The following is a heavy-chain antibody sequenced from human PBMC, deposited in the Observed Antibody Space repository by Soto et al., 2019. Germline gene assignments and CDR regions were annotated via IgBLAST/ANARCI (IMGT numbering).Heavy chain of an antibody. Sequence: PGGSLRLSCAASGFTFGNYCMGWVRQAPGKGLEWVSFINGNGNRKYYADSVKGRFTISRDNAKNSLWLQMNSLRAEDTAVYYGAIEDNSAYHSGYWGQGTLVTVSS. V-gene: IGHV3-7*01. CDR1: GFTFGNYC. D-gene: IGHD5-12*01. CDR3: AIEDNSAYHSGY. J-gene: IGHJ4*02. CDR2: INGNGNRK.